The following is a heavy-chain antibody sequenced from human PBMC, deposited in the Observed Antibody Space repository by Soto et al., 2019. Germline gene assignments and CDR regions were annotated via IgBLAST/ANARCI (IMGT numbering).Heavy chain of an antibody. D-gene: IGHD2-15*01. Sequence: EVQLLESGGGLVQPGESLRLSCAFSGFIFGNYMMTWVRQAPGKGLEWVSTIPDGGESTYYADSVKGRFTISRDNSKNTLYLQMDSLGVEDTAVYYCAPHVHCSGGSCHYDAFDIRGQGTMVTVSS. J-gene: IGHJ3*02. CDR2: IPDGGEST. CDR1: GFIFGNYM. V-gene: IGHV3-23*01. CDR3: APHVHCSGGSCHYDAFDI.